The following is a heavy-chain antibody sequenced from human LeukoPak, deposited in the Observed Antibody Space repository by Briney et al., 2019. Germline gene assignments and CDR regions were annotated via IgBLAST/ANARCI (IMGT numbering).Heavy chain of an antibody. Sequence: PGGSLRLSCAASGFTFSSYSMNWVRQAPGEGLERVSSISSISSYIYYADSVKGRFTISRDNAKNSLYLQMNSLRAEDTAVYYCARDRLGLEWELIRGDAFDIWGQGTMVTVSS. D-gene: IGHD1-26*01. J-gene: IGHJ3*02. V-gene: IGHV3-21*01. CDR1: GFTFSSYS. CDR3: ARDRLGLEWELIRGDAFDI. CDR2: ISSISSYI.